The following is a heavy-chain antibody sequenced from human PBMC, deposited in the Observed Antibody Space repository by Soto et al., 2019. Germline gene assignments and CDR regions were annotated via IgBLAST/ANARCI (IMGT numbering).Heavy chain of an antibody. Sequence: QVQLVQSGAEVKKPGASVKVSCKASGYTFTSYAMHWVRQAPGQRLEWMGWINAGNGNTKYSQKFQGRVTITRDTSASTAYMELSSLRSEDTAGYYCARADIVVVVAATLDYWGQGTLVTVSS. CDR3: ARADIVVVVAATLDY. CDR2: INAGNGNT. CDR1: GYTFTSYA. V-gene: IGHV1-3*01. D-gene: IGHD2-15*01. J-gene: IGHJ4*02.